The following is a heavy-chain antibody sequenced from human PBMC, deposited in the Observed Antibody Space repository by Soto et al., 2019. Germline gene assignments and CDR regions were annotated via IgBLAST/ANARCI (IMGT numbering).Heavy chain of an antibody. J-gene: IGHJ4*02. D-gene: IGHD3-22*01. CDR3: VRHDDSRGWYYFDY. Sequence: PGESLKISCKGSGYRFTSYWIGWVRQMPGKGLEWLGLIYPGDSDTRYNSSFQGQVTISADKLINTAYLQWRSLKASDTAMYYCVRHDDSRGWYYFDYWGQGTLVTVSS. CDR1: GYRFTSYW. V-gene: IGHV5-51*01. CDR2: IYPGDSDT.